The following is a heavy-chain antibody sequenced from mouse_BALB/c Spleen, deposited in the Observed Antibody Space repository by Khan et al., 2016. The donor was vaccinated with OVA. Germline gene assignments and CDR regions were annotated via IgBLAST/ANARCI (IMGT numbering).Heavy chain of an antibody. CDR2: ISTYSGNT. CDR1: GYTFTDYA. CDR3: ARPAYDGYYDY. Sequence: HVRLQQSGPELVRPGVSVKISCKGSGYTFTDYAMYWVKQSHAKSLEWIGLISTYSGNTNYNQKFKGKATMTVDKSSSTAYMELARLTSEDSAIYYCARPAYDGYYDYWGQGTTLTVSS. V-gene: IGHV1S137*01. D-gene: IGHD2-3*01. J-gene: IGHJ2*01.